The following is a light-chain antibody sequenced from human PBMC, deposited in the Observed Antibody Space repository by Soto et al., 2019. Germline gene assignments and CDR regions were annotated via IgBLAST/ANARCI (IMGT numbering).Light chain of an antibody. CDR1: SSDVGGYNY. J-gene: IGLJ1*01. V-gene: IGLV2-8*01. CDR2: EVS. Sequence: QSVLTQPPSASGSPGQSVTISCTGTSSDVGGYNYVSWYQQHPGKAPKLMIYEVSKRPSGVPDRFSGSKSGNTASLTVSGLQAEDEADYHSSSYAGSSGVFGTGTKVTVL. CDR3: SSYAGSSGV.